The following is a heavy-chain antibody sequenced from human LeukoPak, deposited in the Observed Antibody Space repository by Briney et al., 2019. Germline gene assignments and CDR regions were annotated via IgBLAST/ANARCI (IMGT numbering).Heavy chain of an antibody. D-gene: IGHD2-2*01. CDR1: GGSISSYY. J-gene: IGHJ6*03. CDR3: ARTTWDIVVVPAATDIYYMDV. Sequence: SETLSLTCTVSGGSISSYYWSWIRQPPGKGLEWIGYIYYSGSTNYNPSLKSRVTISVDTSKNRFSLKLSSVTAADTAVYYCARTTWDIVVVPAATDIYYMDVWGKGTTVTVSS. CDR2: IYYSGST. V-gene: IGHV4-59*08.